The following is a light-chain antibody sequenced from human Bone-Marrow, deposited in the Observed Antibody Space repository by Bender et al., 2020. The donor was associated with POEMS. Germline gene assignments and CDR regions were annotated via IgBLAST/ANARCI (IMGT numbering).Light chain of an antibody. J-gene: IGLJ2*01. V-gene: IGLV2-23*02. CDR3: SSYAGGRTI. Sequence: QSALTQPASVSGSPGQSITISCTGTSSDVGGYDFVSWYQQLPGKAPKLIIYEVHKWPSGVSNRFSGSKSRSTASLTISGLQAEDEADYYCSSYAGGRTIFGGGTKLTVL. CDR2: EVH. CDR1: SSDVGGYDF.